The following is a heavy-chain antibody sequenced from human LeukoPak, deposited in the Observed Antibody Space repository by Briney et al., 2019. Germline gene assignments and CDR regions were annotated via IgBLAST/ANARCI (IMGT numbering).Heavy chain of an antibody. CDR1: GGSFSGYY. CDR3: ASGGLGDY. CDR2: INHSGST. V-gene: IGHV4-34*01. J-gene: IGHJ4*02. Sequence: SETLSLTCAVYGGSFSGYYWSWIRQPPGKGLEWIGEINHSGSTNYNPSLKSRVTISVDTSKNQFSLKLSSVTAADTAVYYCASGGLGDYWGQGILVTVSS.